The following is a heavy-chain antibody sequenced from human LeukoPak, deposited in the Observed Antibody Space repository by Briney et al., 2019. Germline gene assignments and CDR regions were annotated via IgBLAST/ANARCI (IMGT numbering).Heavy chain of an antibody. Sequence: ASVKVSCKASGYTFTSYYMHWVRQAPGQGLEWMGIINPSGGSTGYAQKFQGRVTMTRDMSTSTVYMELSSLRSEDTAVYYCASIAAAGTGPYFDYWGQGTLVTVSS. V-gene: IGHV1-46*01. CDR3: ASIAAAGTGPYFDY. D-gene: IGHD6-13*01. J-gene: IGHJ4*02. CDR2: INPSGGST. CDR1: GYTFTSYY.